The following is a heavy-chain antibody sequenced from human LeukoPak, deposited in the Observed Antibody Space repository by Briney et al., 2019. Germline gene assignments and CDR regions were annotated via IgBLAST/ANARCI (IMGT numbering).Heavy chain of an antibody. CDR2: IYTSGST. D-gene: IGHD2-21*01. V-gene: IGHV4-4*07. CDR1: GGSINNYY. Sequence: SETPSLTCTVSGGSINNYYWSWIRQPAGKGLEWIGRIYTSGSTNYNPSLKSRVTMSVDTSKNQFSLKLSSVTAADTAVYYCAGCPLDGDWHDAFDIWGKGTMVTVSS. J-gene: IGHJ3*02. CDR3: AGCPLDGDWHDAFDI.